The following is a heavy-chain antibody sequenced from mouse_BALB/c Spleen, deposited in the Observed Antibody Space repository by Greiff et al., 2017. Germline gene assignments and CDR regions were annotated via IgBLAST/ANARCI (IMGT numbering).Heavy chain of an antibody. CDR1: GYAFTNYL. CDR2: IYPGDGST. D-gene: IGHD1-2*01. J-gene: IGHJ4*01. V-gene: IGHV1-54*01. CDR3: ARSLRLEYAMDY. Sequence: VQLQQSGAELVRPGTSVKVSCKASGYAFTNYLIEWVKQRPGQGLEWIGWIYPGDGSTKYNEKFKGKATLTADKSSSTAYMQLSSLTSENSAVYFCARSLRLEYAMDYWGQGTSVTVSS.